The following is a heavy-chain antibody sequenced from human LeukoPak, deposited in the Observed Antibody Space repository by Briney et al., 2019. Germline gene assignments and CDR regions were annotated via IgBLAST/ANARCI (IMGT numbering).Heavy chain of an antibody. Sequence: PSETLSLTCTVSGGSISSSSYYWGWIRQPPGKGLEWIGSIYYSGSTYYNPSLKSRVTISVDTSKNHFSLKLRSVTAADTAVYYCAKHGGLLSWFDPWGQGTQVTVSS. V-gene: IGHV4-39*01. D-gene: IGHD3-3*01. CDR1: GGSISSSSYY. J-gene: IGHJ5*02. CDR2: IYYSGST. CDR3: AKHGGLLSWFDP.